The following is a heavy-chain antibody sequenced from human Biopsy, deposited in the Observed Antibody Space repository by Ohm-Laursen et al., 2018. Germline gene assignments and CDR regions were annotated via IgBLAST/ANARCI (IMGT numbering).Heavy chain of an antibody. CDR2: IYYSGRT. Sequence: TLSLTCTVSGGSIGSFFWSWIRQPPGKGLEWIGYIYYSGRTNYNPSLRSRVTISVDRSKNQFSLELSSVTAADTAVYYCARVGAGAPSIDYFDYWGQGALVTVSS. J-gene: IGHJ4*02. CDR3: ARVGAGAPSIDYFDY. V-gene: IGHV4-59*01. CDR1: GGSIGSFF. D-gene: IGHD1-26*01.